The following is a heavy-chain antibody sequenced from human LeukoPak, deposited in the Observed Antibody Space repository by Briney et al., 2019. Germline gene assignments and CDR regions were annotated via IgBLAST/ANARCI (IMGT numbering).Heavy chain of an antibody. Sequence: PGGSLRLSCAASGFTFSRNSMNWVCQAPGKGLEWVSYISSSSTTIFYTDSVKGRFTISRDNAKNSLYLQMNSLRDEDTAVYYCARGCGVNCYLTDYGGQGTLVTVSS. D-gene: IGHD2-15*01. CDR3: ARGCGVNCYLTDY. V-gene: IGHV3-48*02. CDR1: GFTFSRNS. J-gene: IGHJ4*02. CDR2: ISSSSTTI.